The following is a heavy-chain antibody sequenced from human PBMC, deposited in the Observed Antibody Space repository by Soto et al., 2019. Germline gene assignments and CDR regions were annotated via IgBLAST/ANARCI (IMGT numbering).Heavy chain of an antibody. V-gene: IGHV1-18*04. Sequence: QVQLVQSGAELENPGASVKVSCKASGYTFSNFGINWVRQAPGQGLEWLGWITPYNGNANYAQKHQDRLTITTDTSTNTAYLQLRSLRADDTAVYFCARARMYSGAHHDYWGQGTLGTVSS. CDR2: ITPYNGNA. CDR1: GYTFSNFG. J-gene: IGHJ4*02. CDR3: ARARMYSGAHHDY. D-gene: IGHD1-26*01.